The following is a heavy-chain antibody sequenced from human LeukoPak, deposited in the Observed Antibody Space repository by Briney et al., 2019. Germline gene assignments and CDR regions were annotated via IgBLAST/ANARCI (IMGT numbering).Heavy chain of an antibody. CDR1: GFTFSSYA. Sequence: GRSLRLSCAASGFTFSSYAMSWVRQAPGKGLEWVSAISGSGGSTYYADSVKGRFTISRDNSKNTLYLQMNSLRAEDTAVYYCAKARVVVVAAADYWGQGTLVTVSS. CDR3: AKARVVVVAAADY. D-gene: IGHD2-15*01. CDR2: ISGSGGST. J-gene: IGHJ4*02. V-gene: IGHV3-23*01.